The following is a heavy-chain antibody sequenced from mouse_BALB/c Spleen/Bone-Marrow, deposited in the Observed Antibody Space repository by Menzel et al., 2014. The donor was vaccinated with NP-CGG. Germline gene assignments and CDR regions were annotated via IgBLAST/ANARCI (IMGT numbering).Heavy chain of an antibody. V-gene: IGHV1-4*01. J-gene: IGHJ4*01. D-gene: IGHD2-1*01. CDR3: ARVYGNYDAMDY. CDR1: GYTFTTYT. CDR2: INPSSGYT. Sequence: VQLQQSGAELARPGASVKMSCRASGYTFTTYTMHRVKQRPGQGLEWIGYINPSSGYTYYNQKFKDKATLTADESSSAAYLQLSSLTSEDSAVYYCARVYGNYDAMDYWGQGTSVTVSS.